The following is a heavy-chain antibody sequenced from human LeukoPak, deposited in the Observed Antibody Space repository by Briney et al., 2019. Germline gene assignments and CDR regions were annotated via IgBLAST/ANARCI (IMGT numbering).Heavy chain of an antibody. Sequence: SETLSLTCTVSIGSLNTYFWTWVRQPAGKGLEWIGRVSDTGRAYYNPSLESRVTISLDTSKNQFSLKVTSVTAADTAVYYCARGKEMTRTAGYYSFDFWGQGTLVSVSS. CDR3: ARGKEMTRTAGYYSFDF. V-gene: IGHV4-4*07. CDR1: IGSLNTYF. D-gene: IGHD3-9*01. CDR2: VSDTGRA. J-gene: IGHJ4*02.